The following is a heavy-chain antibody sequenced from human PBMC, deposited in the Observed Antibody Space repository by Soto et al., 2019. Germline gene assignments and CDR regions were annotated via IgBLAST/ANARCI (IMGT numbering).Heavy chain of an antibody. J-gene: IGHJ4*02. CDR1: GGSFSGYY. D-gene: IGHD6-19*01. CDR3: ARGRRSAVAGTKGSYYFDY. V-gene: IGHV4-34*01. Sequence: SETLSLTCAVYGGSFSGYYWSWIRQPPGKGLEWIGEINHSGSTNYNPSLKSRVTISVDTSKNQFSLKLSSVTAADTAVYYCARGRRSAVAGTKGSYYFDYWGQGTPVTVSS. CDR2: INHSGST.